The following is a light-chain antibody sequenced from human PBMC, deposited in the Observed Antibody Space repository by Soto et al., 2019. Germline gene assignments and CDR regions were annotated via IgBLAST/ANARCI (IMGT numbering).Light chain of an antibody. V-gene: IGLV1-40*01. CDR2: ATN. Sequence: QSVLTQPPAVSGAPGQRVTISCTGSSSNIGAGYRVHWYQQLPGAAPKLLIYATNNRPSGVPDRFSGSQSDTSASLAITGLQAEYEAVYFCQTVDTSLSVVFGGGTKLTVL. CDR3: QTVDTSLSVV. CDR1: SSNIGAGYR. J-gene: IGLJ2*01.